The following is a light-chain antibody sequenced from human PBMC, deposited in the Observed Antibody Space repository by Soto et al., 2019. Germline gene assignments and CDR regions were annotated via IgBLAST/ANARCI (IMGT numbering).Light chain of an antibody. CDR1: QTFLYRPDNENY. CDR2: WTS. J-gene: IGKJ3*01. V-gene: IGKV4-1*01. CDR3: QQFYSSPYT. Sequence: IVMTQSPDSLAVSLGERATINCRSSQTFLYRPDNENYLAWYQKKSGQPPKLLIYWTSTRASGVPDRFSGSGSETDFTLTITNRQAEDAAVYYCQQFYSSPYTFGPGTNVAVK.